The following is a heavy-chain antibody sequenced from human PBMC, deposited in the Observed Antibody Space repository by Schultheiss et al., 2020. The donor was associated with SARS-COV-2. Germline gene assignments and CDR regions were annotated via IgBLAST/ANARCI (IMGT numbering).Heavy chain of an antibody. Sequence: GESLKISCAASGFTFSSYDMHWVRQATGKGLEWVSAISGSGGSTYYADSVKGRFTISRDNAKNSLYLQMNSLRAEDTAVYYCARDQRCSGGSCFSANFDYWGQGTLVTVSS. CDR1: GFTFSSYD. J-gene: IGHJ4*02. CDR2: ISGSGGST. CDR3: ARDQRCSGGSCFSANFDY. V-gene: IGHV3-23*01. D-gene: IGHD2-15*01.